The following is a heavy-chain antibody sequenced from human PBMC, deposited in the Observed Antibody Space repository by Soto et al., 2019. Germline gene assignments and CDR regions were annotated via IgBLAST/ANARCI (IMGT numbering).Heavy chain of an antibody. CDR1: GLTFSKAD. CDR3: ATHSWDH. Sequence: EVQVSESGGGLVQPGGSLRLSCAASGLTFSKADMSWVRQAPGKGLEWVSAMTGSGVNSYYADSVKGRFTVSRDNSKNTLFLQMNSLRVEDTAIYYCATHSWDHWGQGTLVTVSS. J-gene: IGHJ4*02. CDR2: MTGSGVNS. V-gene: IGHV3-23*01.